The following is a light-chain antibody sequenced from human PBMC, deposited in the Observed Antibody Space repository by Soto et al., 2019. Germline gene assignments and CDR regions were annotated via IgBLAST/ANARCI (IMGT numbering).Light chain of an antibody. CDR3: QQTSACPRT. J-gene: IGKJ1*01. Sequence: IKLNQPPSSPSASVGDRVTITCRASQDIAIYLAWYQQKPGEAPKLLIYAASTLYGGVPSRFSGGGAGTEFTLTISSLQPEDFATYYCQQTSACPRTFGQGTKVDI. CDR2: AAS. V-gene: IGKV1-9*01. CDR1: QDIAIY.